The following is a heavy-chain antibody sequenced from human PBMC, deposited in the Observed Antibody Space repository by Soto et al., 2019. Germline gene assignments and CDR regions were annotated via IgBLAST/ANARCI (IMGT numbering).Heavy chain of an antibody. V-gene: IGHV4-39*01. Sequence: SETLSLTCTDSGGSISSSSYYWGWIRQPPGKGLEWIGSIYYSGSTYYNPSLKSRVTISVDTSKNQFSLKLSSVTAADTAVYYCARHRYNWNGFDYWGQGTLVTVS. D-gene: IGHD1-20*01. CDR1: GGSISSSSYY. CDR2: IYYSGST. J-gene: IGHJ4*02. CDR3: ARHRYNWNGFDY.